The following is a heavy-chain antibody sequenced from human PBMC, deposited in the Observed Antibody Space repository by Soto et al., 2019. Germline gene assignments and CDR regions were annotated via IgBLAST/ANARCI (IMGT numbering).Heavy chain of an antibody. CDR1: GDSVSSNSAA. J-gene: IGHJ6*02. CDR2: TYYRSKWYN. Sequence: SQTLSLTCAISGDSVSSNSAAWNWIRQSPSRGLEWLGRTYYRSKWYNDYAVSVKSRITINPDTSKNQFSLQLNSVTPEDTAVYCCARDKQQLASYYYYYYGMDVWGQGTTVTVSS. D-gene: IGHD6-13*01. V-gene: IGHV6-1*01. CDR3: ARDKQQLASYYYYYYGMDV.